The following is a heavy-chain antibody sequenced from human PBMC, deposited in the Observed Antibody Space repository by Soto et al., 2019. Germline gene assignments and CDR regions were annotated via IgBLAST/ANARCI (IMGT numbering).Heavy chain of an antibody. V-gene: IGHV1-18*01. CDR2: ISGYNGDT. J-gene: IGHJ6*02. D-gene: IGHD2-8*01. CDR1: GYTFSRYG. Sequence: QGQLVQSGVEVKKPGASVKVSCKASGYTFSRYGISWVRQAPGQGLEWMGWISGYNGDTNYAQKFQGRVTMTIDTSTNTADMERRTLTSDDTAVYYCAKNGQPPYYYYGMDVWGQGTTVSVSS. CDR3: AKNGQPPYYYYGMDV.